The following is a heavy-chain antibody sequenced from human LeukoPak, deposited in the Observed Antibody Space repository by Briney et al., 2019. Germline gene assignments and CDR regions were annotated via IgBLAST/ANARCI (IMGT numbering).Heavy chain of an antibody. D-gene: IGHD1-26*01. CDR2: IYTSGST. V-gene: IGHV4-61*02. J-gene: IGHJ4*02. Sequence: SETLSLTCTVSGDSISSGDHFWTWIRQPAGKGLEWIGRIYTSGSTNYNPSLKSRVTMSVDTSKNQFSLKLSSVTAADTAVYYCARGPYKPGIVGATSFDYWGQGTLVTVSS. CDR3: ARGPYKPGIVGATSFDY. CDR1: GDSISSGDHF.